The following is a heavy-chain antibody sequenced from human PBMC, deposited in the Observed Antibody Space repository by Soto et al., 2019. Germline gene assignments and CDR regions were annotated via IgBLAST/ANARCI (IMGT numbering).Heavy chain of an antibody. CDR2: ISGSGGST. V-gene: IGHV3-23*01. CDR1: GFTFSSYA. J-gene: IGHJ4*02. Sequence: PGGSLRLSCAASGFTFSSYAMSWVRQAPGKGLEWVSAISGSGGSTYYADSVKGRFTISRDNSKNTLYLQMNSLRAEDTAVYYCAKSTRDIVVVPAAICWFDYWGQGTLVTVSS. D-gene: IGHD2-2*01. CDR3: AKSTRDIVVVPAAICWFDY.